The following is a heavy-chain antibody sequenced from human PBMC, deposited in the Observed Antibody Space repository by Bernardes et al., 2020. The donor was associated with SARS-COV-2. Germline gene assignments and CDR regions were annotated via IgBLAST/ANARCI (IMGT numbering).Heavy chain of an antibody. Sequence: GGSLRLSCEASGFSFITHGMHWVRQAPGKGLEWVAIISYDGTNKYYADSVKGRFTISRDNSKNTLNLQMNSLRIEDTAVYYCVKVYRATSRYYYYGLDVWGHGTTVTVSS. D-gene: IGHD1-26*01. CDR1: GFSFITHG. J-gene: IGHJ6*02. CDR3: VKVYRATSRYYYYGLDV. V-gene: IGHV3-30*18. CDR2: ISYDGTNK.